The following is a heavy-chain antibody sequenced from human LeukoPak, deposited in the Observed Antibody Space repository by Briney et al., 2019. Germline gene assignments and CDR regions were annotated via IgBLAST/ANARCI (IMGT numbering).Heavy chain of an antibody. CDR2: ISSSSSYI. Sequence: GGSLRLSCAASGFTFSSYSMNWVRQAPGKGLEWVSSISSSSSYICYADSLRGRFTISRDNAKHSLYLQMNSLRAEDTAVYYCARGKRWLHPVDYWGQGTLVTVSS. CDR1: GFTFSSYS. CDR3: ARGKRWLHPVDY. J-gene: IGHJ4*02. D-gene: IGHD5-24*01. V-gene: IGHV3-21*01.